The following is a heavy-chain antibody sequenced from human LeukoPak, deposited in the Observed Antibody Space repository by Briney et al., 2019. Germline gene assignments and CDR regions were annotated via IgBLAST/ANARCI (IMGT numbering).Heavy chain of an antibody. V-gene: IGHV1-2*02. CDR3: ARHGPFYGTAFYFDY. Sequence: GASVKVSCKASGYTFTGYYMHWVRQAPGQGLEWMGWINPNSGGTNYAQKFQGRVTMTRDTSISTAYMELSRLRSEDTAVYYCARHGPFYGTAFYFDYWGQGTLVTVSS. CDR2: INPNSGGT. CDR1: GYTFTGYY. J-gene: IGHJ4*02. D-gene: IGHD4-17*01.